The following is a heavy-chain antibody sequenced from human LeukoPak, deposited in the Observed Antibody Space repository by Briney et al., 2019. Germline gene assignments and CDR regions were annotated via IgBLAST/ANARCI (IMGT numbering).Heavy chain of an antibody. CDR2: IIPIFGTA. Sequence: SVKVSCKASGGTFSSYAISWVRQAPGQGHEWMGRIIPIFGTANYAQKFQGRVTITTDESTSTAYMELSSLRSEDTAVYYCASRYNWNYDWFDPWGQGTLVTVSS. CDR3: ASRYNWNYDWFDP. D-gene: IGHD1-7*01. J-gene: IGHJ5*02. V-gene: IGHV1-69*05. CDR1: GGTFSSYA.